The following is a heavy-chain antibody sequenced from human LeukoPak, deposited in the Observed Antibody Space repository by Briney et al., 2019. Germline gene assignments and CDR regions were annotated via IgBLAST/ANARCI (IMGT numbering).Heavy chain of an antibody. CDR3: AREGAYYYDSSGYRLDAFDI. CDR1: GFTFSSYA. J-gene: IGHJ3*02. Sequence: GGSLRLSCAASGFTFSSYAMSWVRQAPGKGLEWVSAISGSGGSTYSADSVKGRFTISRDNSKNTLYLQMNSLRAEDTAVYYCAREGAYYYDSSGYRLDAFDIWGQGTMVTVSS. CDR2: ISGSGGST. V-gene: IGHV3-23*01. D-gene: IGHD3-22*01.